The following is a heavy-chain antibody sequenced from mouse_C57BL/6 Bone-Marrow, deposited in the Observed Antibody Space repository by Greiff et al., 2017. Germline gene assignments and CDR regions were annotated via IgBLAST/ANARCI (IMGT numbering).Heavy chain of an antibody. Sequence: EVKVVESEGGLVQPGSSMKLSCTASGFTFSDYYMAWVRQVPEKGLEWVANINYEGSSTYYLDSLKSRFIISRDNAKNILYLQMSSLKAEDTATDYCARGSPDSSGHFAYWGQGTLVTVSA. J-gene: IGHJ3*01. CDR3: ARGSPDSSGHFAY. V-gene: IGHV5-16*01. CDR2: INYEGSST. D-gene: IGHD3-2*02. CDR1: GFTFSDYY.